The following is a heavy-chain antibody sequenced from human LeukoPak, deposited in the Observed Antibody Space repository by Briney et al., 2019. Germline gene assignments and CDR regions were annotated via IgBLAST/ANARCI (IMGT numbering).Heavy chain of an antibody. Sequence: PGGSLRLSCAASGFTFSSYAMHWVRQAPGKGLEWVAVISYDGSMKYYADSVKGRFTISRDNSKNTLYLQMSSLRVDDTAVYYCARGCGSTSCYASGFDYWGQGTLVTVSS. CDR1: GFTFSSYA. D-gene: IGHD2-2*01. V-gene: IGHV3-30-3*01. CDR3: ARGCGSTSCYASGFDY. J-gene: IGHJ4*02. CDR2: ISYDGSMK.